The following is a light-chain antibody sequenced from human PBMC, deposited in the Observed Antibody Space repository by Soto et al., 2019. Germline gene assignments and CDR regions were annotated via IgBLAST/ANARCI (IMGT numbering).Light chain of an antibody. CDR1: QSISDW. CDR2: KAS. J-gene: IGKJ1*01. CDR3: QQYISYSRT. V-gene: IGKV1-5*03. Sequence: STLSASVGDRVTITCRASQSISDWLAWYQQKPGKAPKLLIYKASSLESGVPSRFSGSGSGTEFTLSISSLQPDDFATYYCQQYISYSRTFGQGTKVDIK.